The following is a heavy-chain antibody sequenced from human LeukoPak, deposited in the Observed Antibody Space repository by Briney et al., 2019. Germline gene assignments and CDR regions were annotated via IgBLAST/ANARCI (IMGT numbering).Heavy chain of an antibody. CDR2: INPSGGST. Sequence: ASVKVSCKASGYTFTSYYMHWVRQAPGQGLEWMGIINPSGGSTSYAQKFQGRVTMTRDTSTSTVYMELSSLRSEDTAVYYCARGQYYYDSSGYHDACDIWGQGTMVTVSS. CDR1: GYTFTSYY. D-gene: IGHD3-22*01. V-gene: IGHV1-46*01. J-gene: IGHJ3*02. CDR3: ARGQYYYDSSGYHDACDI.